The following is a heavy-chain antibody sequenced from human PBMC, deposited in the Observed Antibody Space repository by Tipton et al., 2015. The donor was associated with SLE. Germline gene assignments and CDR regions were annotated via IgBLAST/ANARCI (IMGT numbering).Heavy chain of an antibody. CDR2: IYTRGRT. J-gene: IGHJ4*02. Sequence: PSLTCTVSGGSISSGSFYWTWIRQPAGKGLEWVGRIYTRGRTIYNPSLKSRVTISLDTSKNHFSLTLKSVTAADTAVYFCARGLGPSYDFSYFDSWGRGTLVSVSS. V-gene: IGHV4-61*02. D-gene: IGHD3-3*01. CDR3: ARGLGPSYDFSYFDS. CDR1: GGSISSGSFY.